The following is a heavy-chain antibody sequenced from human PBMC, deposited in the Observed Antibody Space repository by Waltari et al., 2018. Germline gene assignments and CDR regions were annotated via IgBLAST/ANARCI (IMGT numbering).Heavy chain of an antibody. V-gene: IGHV4-38-2*01. CDR2: IYHSGST. Sequence: QVQLQESGPGLVKPSETLSLTCAVSGYSISSGYYWGWIRQPPGKGLEWIGSIYHSGSTYYNPSLKSRVTISVDTSKNQFSLKLSSVTAADTAVYYCASIAAAGNGYWGQGTLVTVSS. CDR1: GYSISSGYY. CDR3: ASIAAAGNGY. D-gene: IGHD6-13*01. J-gene: IGHJ4*02.